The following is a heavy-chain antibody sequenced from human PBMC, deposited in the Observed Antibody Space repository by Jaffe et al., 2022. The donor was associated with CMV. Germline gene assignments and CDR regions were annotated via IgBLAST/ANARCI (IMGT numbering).Heavy chain of an antibody. D-gene: IGHD1-26*01. V-gene: IGHV3-53*01. J-gene: IGHJ3*02. CDR2: LYPDGGT. Sequence: EVQLVESGGDLIQPGGSLRLACAASGFTVSSNSMTWVRQAPGKGLEWVSILYPDGGTYYADSVKGRFTVSRDNSKNTLYLHMNGLRAEDTAVYFCARDLRVGATADALDIWGQGTMITVSS. CDR1: GFTVSSNS. CDR3: ARDLRVGATADALDI.